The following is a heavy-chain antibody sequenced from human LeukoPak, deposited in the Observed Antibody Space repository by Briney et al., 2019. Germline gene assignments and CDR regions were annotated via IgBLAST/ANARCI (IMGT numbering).Heavy chain of an antibody. CDR1: GGTFSSYG. CDR2: IIPIFSTA. V-gene: IGHV1-69*13. Sequence: SVKVSCKGSGGTFSSYGISWGRQGHGQGQDGMAAIIPIFSTANYAQKFHCRVTITANESTSTAYMELSSLRSEDTAVYYCARVYSSSSEDWGQGTLVTVSS. J-gene: IGHJ4*02. D-gene: IGHD6-6*01. CDR3: ARVYSSSSED.